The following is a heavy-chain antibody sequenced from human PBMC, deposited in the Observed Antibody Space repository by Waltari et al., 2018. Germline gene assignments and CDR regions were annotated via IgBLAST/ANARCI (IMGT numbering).Heavy chain of an antibody. J-gene: IGHJ4*02. CDR3: ARGVTTVEY. V-gene: IGHV3-7*04. CDR1: GFTFTNHW. CDR2: IKQDGSEK. Sequence: EVQLVESGGGLVQPGGSLRLSCSGSGFTFTNHWMSGVRQAPGKGPEWVASIKQDGSEKYYVDSMKGRFTISRDNAKNSLSLQMDSLRAEDTAVYVCARGVTTVEYWGQGTLVTVSS. D-gene: IGHD2-21*02.